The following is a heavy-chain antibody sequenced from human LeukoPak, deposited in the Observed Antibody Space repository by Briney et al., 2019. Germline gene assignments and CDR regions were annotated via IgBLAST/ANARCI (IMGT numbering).Heavy chain of an antibody. CDR2: IYYSGST. CDR1: GGSISSYY. Sequence: PSETLSLTCTVSGGSISSYYWSWIRQPPGKGLEWIGYIYYSGSTNYNPSLKSRVTISVDTSKNQFSLQLSSVTAADTAVYYCARSYYYDSSGVDYWGQGTLVTVSS. D-gene: IGHD3-22*01. CDR3: ARSYYYDSSGVDY. V-gene: IGHV4-59*01. J-gene: IGHJ4*02.